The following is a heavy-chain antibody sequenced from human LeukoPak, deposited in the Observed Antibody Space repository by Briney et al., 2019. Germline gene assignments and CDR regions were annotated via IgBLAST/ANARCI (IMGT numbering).Heavy chain of an antibody. Sequence: GESLKISSKASEYSFTSYWNGWGRPMAGKGLEWVGNIQPGNPEIRYSPSFQGQVTLSADKSISTAYLQWSSLKASDTAMYYCARRHYYYDRSGFYYYFDTWGQGTQVTVTS. D-gene: IGHD3-22*01. V-gene: IGHV5-51*01. CDR3: ARRHYYYDRSGFYYYFDT. CDR2: IQPGNPEI. CDR1: EYSFTSYW. J-gene: IGHJ4*02.